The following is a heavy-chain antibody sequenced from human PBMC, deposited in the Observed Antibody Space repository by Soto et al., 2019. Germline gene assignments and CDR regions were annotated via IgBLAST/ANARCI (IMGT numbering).Heavy chain of an antibody. J-gene: IGHJ4*02. CDR2: INPSGGST. Sequence: ASVKVSCKASGYTFTGYYMHWVRQAPGQGLEWMGIINPSGGSTSYAQKFQGRVTMTRDTSTSTVYMELSSLISEDTAVYYCLGVVIHNVGGYWGQGTLVTVSS. CDR3: LGVVIHNVGGY. D-gene: IGHD3-3*01. V-gene: IGHV1-46*01. CDR1: GYTFTGYY.